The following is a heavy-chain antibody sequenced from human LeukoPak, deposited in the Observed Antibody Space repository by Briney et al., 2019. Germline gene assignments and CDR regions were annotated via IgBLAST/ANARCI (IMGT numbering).Heavy chain of an antibody. CDR3: ARSYGRGASDI. V-gene: IGHV4-59*08. J-gene: IGHJ3*02. CDR1: GGSISSYY. D-gene: IGHD5-18*01. CDR2: IYYSGST. Sequence: SETLSLTCTVSGGSISSYYWSWIRQPPGKGLEWIGYIYYSGSTNYNPSLKSRVTISVDTSKNQFSLKLSSVTAADTAVYYCARSYGRGASDIWGQGTMVTVSS.